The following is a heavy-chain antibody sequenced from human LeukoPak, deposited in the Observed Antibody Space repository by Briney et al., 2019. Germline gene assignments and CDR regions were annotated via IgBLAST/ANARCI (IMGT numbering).Heavy chain of an antibody. J-gene: IGHJ6*03. D-gene: IGHD1-26*01. Sequence: SETLSLTCTVSGGSISSYYWSWIRQPPGKGLEWIGYIYYSGSTNYNPSLKSRVTISVDTSKNQFSLKLSSVTAADTAVYYCARGTISGFILRYYYMDVWGKGTTVTISS. CDR2: IYYSGST. CDR1: GGSISSYY. V-gene: IGHV4-59*01. CDR3: ARGTISGFILRYYYMDV.